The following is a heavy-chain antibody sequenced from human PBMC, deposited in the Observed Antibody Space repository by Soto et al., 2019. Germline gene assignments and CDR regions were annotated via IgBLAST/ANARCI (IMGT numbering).Heavy chain of an antibody. D-gene: IGHD2-15*01. Sequence: SETLSLTCTVSGGSISSSSYYWGWIRQPTGKGLEWIGSIYDSGSTYYNPSLKSRVTTSEDTYKNQFFLKMSSVTAADTAVYYCARPRSCASCFSGFCPDFYYCLDLWGQGTTVTVSS. V-gene: IGHV4-39*01. CDR3: ARPRSCASCFSGFCPDFYYCLDL. CDR1: GGSISSSSYY. J-gene: IGHJ6*02. CDR2: IYDSGST.